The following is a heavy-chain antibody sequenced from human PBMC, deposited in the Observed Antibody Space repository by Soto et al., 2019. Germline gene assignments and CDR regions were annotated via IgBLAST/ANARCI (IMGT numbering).Heavy chain of an antibody. V-gene: IGHV1-8*01. CDR1: VYTFTSYD. CDR3: ARLLDYGDYSAFDI. D-gene: IGHD4-17*01. CDR2: MNPNSGNT. J-gene: IGHJ3*02. Sequence: GASVKVSCKASVYTFTSYDVNWVRQATGQGLEWMGWMNPNSGNTGYAQKFQGRVTMTRNTSISTAYMELSSLRSEDTAVYYCARLLDYGDYSAFDIWGQGTMVTVSS.